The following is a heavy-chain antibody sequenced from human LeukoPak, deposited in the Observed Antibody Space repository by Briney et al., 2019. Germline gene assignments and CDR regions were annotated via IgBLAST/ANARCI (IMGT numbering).Heavy chain of an antibody. CDR2: IYYSGST. Sequence: SETLSLTCTVSGGSVSSGSYYWSWIRQPPGKGLEWIGYIYYSGSTNYNPSLKSRVTISVDTSKNQFSLKLSSVTAADTAVYYCARDSAPYYDILTGYFAAEYYFDYWGQGTLVTVPS. J-gene: IGHJ4*02. CDR3: ARDSAPYYDILTGYFAAEYYFDY. V-gene: IGHV4-61*01. D-gene: IGHD3-9*01. CDR1: GGSVSSGSYY.